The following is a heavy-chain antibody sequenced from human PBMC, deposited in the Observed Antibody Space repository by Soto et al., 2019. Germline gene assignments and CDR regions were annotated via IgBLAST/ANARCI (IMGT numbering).Heavy chain of an antibody. CDR2: ISSSGSTI. D-gene: IGHD5-12*01. V-gene: IGHV3-48*03. CDR3: ARRGYSGYDAFDI. Sequence: GGSLRLSCEASGFTFSGYEMNWVRQAPGKGLEWVSYISSSGSTIYYADSVKGRFTISRDNAKNSLYLQMNSLRAEDTAVYYCARRGYSGYDAFDIWGQGTMVTVSS. CDR1: GFTFSGYE. J-gene: IGHJ3*02.